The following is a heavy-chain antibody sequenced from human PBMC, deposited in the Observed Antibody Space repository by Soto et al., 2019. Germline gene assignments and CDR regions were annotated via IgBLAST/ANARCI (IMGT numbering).Heavy chain of an antibody. V-gene: IGHV1-18*01. CDR2: ISANNGNT. J-gene: IGHJ4*02. Sequence: QVQLVQSGAEVKKPGASVKVSCKASGYTFTSYGISWVRQAPGQGLEWMGWISANNGNTNYAQKLQGRVTMTTDTSPSTAYVELRSLRSDDTAVYYCARDRGSYALDYWGQGTLVTVSS. D-gene: IGHD1-26*01. CDR3: ARDRGSYALDY. CDR1: GYTFTSYG.